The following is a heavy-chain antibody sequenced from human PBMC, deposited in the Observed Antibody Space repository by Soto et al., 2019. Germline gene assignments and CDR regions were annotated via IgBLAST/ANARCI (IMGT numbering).Heavy chain of an antibody. CDR1: GGSIGRGGNY. D-gene: IGHD2-15*01. J-gene: IGHJ5*02. CDR2: IYYTGRT. CDR3: AKVQPIRWWFDP. Sequence: QVQLQESGPGLVKPSQTLSLTCNVSGGSIGRGGNYWSWIRQHPGKGLEWIGYIYYTGRTSFNPSLTPRLTISLDTSKSLFSLRPSSLTAACTAVYYCAKVQPIRWWFDPWGQGPLVTVSS. V-gene: IGHV4-31*03.